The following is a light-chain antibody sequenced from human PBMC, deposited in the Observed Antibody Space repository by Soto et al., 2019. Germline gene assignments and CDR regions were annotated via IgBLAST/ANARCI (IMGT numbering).Light chain of an antibody. V-gene: IGKV3-15*01. CDR2: DAS. CDR3: QQYNNWPPIT. Sequence: EIVLTQSPGTLSLSPGERVTLSCGASQSITSTSIAWYQHKPGLAPRLLVYDASTRATGIPARFSGSGSGTEFTLTISSLQSEDFAVYYCQQYNNWPPITFGQGTRLEIK. CDR1: QSITST. J-gene: IGKJ5*01.